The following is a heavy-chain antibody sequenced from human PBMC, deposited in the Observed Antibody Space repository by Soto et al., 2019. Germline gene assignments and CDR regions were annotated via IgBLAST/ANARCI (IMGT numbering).Heavy chain of an antibody. D-gene: IGHD6-19*01. CDR3: AREGAGTDY. V-gene: IGHV3-53*04. CDR1: GFTVSSNY. J-gene: IGHJ4*02. CDR2: IYSGGST. Sequence: EVQLVESGGGLVQPGGSLRLSCAASGFTVSSNYMSWVRQAPGKGLEWVSVIYSGGSTYYADSVQGRVTISRHNSKNTLYLQMNSLRAEDTAVYYCAREGAGTDYWGQGTLVTLSS.